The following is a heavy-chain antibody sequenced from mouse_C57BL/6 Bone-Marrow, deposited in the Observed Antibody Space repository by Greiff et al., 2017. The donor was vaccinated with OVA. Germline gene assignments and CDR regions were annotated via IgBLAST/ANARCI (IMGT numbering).Heavy chain of an antibody. CDR2: ISSGGDYI. Sequence: EVKLQESGEGLVKPGGSLKLSCAASGFTFSSYAMSWVRQTPEKRLEWVAYISSGGDYIYYADTVKGRFTISRDNARNTLYLQMSSLKSEDTAMYYCTRERTTVVADWYFDVWGTGTTVTVSS. CDR1: GFTFSSYA. CDR3: TRERTTVVADWYFDV. J-gene: IGHJ1*03. V-gene: IGHV5-9-1*02. D-gene: IGHD1-1*01.